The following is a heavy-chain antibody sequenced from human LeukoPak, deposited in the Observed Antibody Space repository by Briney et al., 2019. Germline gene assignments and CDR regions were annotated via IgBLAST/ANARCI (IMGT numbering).Heavy chain of an antibody. CDR2: INPNSGVT. J-gene: IGHJ3*02. Sequence: GASVKVSCKASGFALTGYYMHWVRQAPGQGLEWMGWINPNSGVTNYAQKLQGRVTMTRDTSITTAYMELSSLTSDDTAVYYCARDSNYGFSASFAFDIWGLGTMVTVSS. CDR1: GFALTGYY. CDR3: ARDSNYGFSASFAFDI. V-gene: IGHV1-2*02. D-gene: IGHD3-10*01.